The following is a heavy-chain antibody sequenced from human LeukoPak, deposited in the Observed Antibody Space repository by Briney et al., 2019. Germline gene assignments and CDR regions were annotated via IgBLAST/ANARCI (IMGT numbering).Heavy chain of an antibody. J-gene: IGHJ4*02. V-gene: IGHV3-66*01. Sequence: GSLRLSCAASGFTVSSNYMSWVRQAPGKGLEWVSVIYSGGSTYYADSVKGRFTISRDNSKNTLYLQMNSLRAEDTAVYYCARGMDVVPAAITPTNPPFDYWGQGTLVTVSS. CDR1: GFTVSSNY. D-gene: IGHD2-2*01. CDR3: ARGMDVVPAAITPTNPPFDY. CDR2: IYSGGST.